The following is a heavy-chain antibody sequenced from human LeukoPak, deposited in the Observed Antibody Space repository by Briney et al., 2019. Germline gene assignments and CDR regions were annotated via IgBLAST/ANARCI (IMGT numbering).Heavy chain of an antibody. CDR1: GFTFSSYG. J-gene: IGHJ4*02. CDR2: IRFDGSNI. V-gene: IGHV3-30*02. CDR3: AKDSRGSYYVSYFDY. Sequence: PGGSLRLSCAASGFTFSSYGMHWVRQAPGKGLEWVSFIRFDGSNIYYADSVKGRFTISRDNSKNTLYLQMNSLRAEDTAVYYCAKDSRGSYYVSYFDYWGQGTLVTVSS. D-gene: IGHD1-26*01.